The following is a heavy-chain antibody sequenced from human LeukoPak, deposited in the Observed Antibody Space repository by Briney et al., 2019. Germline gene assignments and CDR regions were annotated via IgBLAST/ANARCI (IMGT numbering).Heavy chain of an antibody. D-gene: IGHD1-26*01. CDR3: ARAFVVDQVGATSGIDY. V-gene: IGHV1-69*04. CDR1: GGTFSSYA. J-gene: IGHJ4*02. Sequence: SVKVSCKASGGTFSSYAISWVRQAPGQGLEWMGRIIPILGIANYAQKFQGRVTITADKSTSTAYMELSSLRSEDTAVYYCARAFVVDQVGATSGIDYWGQGTLVTVSS. CDR2: IIPILGIA.